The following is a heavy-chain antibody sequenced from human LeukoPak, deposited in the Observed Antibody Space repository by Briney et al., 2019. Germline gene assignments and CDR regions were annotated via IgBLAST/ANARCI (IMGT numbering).Heavy chain of an antibody. V-gene: IGHV3-7*01. CDR1: GFTFSSYW. CDR3: ATEIPPHDYGDQFDAFDI. Sequence: GGSLRLSCAASGFTFSSYWMSWVRQAPGEGLEWVANIKQDGSEKYYVDSVKGRFTISRDNAKNSLYLQMNSLRAEDTAVYYCATEIPPHDYGDQFDAFDIWGQGTMVTVSS. D-gene: IGHD4-17*01. CDR2: IKQDGSEK. J-gene: IGHJ3*02.